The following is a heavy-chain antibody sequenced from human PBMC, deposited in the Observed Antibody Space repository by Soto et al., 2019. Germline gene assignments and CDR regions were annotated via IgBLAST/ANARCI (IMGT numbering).Heavy chain of an antibody. D-gene: IGHD3-3*01. J-gene: IGHJ6*03. V-gene: IGHV4-34*01. Sequence: ETLSLTCAVYGGSFSGYYWSCIRQPPGKGLEWIGEINHSGSTNYNPSLKSRVTISVDTSKNQFSLKLSSVTAADTAVYYCARDRYYDFWSGYSYYYYMAVWGKGTSVTVSS. CDR2: INHSGST. CDR3: ARDRYYDFWSGYSYYYYMAV. CDR1: GGSFSGYY.